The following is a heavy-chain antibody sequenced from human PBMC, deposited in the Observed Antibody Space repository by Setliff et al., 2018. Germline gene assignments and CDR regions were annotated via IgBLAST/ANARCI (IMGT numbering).Heavy chain of an antibody. Sequence: PGESLKISCKGSGYRFTTYWIAWVRQKPGKGLEWMGIVYPGDSDTQYSPSFQGQVTISADKSISTAYLQLSSLKASDTAIYYCARRAVTAEYFQHWGHGTLVTVSS. CDR3: ARRAVTAEYFQH. J-gene: IGHJ1*01. CDR2: VYPGDSDT. V-gene: IGHV5-51*01. CDR1: GYRFTTYW. D-gene: IGHD4-17*01.